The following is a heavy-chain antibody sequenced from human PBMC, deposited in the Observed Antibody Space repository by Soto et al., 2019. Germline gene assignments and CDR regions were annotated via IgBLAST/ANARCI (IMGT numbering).Heavy chain of an antibody. CDR3: ASSLLVGYGLEGESD. Sequence: QVQLVQSGAEVKKPGASVKVSCKASGYTFTSYGISWVRQAPGQGLEWMGRISAYNGNTNYAQKLQGRVTMTTDTSTRTAYMELRSLRSDDTAVYYCASSLLVGYGLEGESDWGQGTLVTVSS. CDR2: ISAYNGNT. CDR1: GYTFTSYG. J-gene: IGHJ4*02. D-gene: IGHD5-18*01. V-gene: IGHV1-18*01.